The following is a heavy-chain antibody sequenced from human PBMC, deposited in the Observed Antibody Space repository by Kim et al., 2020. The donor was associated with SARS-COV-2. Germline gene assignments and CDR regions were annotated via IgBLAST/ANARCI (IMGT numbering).Heavy chain of an antibody. CDR1: GFTFSSYW. J-gene: IGHJ4*02. Sequence: GGSLRLSCAASGFTFSSYWMSWVRQAPGKGLEWVANIKQDGSEKYYVDSVKGRFTISRDNAKNSLYLQMNSLRAEDTAVYYCARYSGSLLSPFDYWGQGTLVTVSS. V-gene: IGHV3-7*03. D-gene: IGHD1-26*01. CDR2: IKQDGSEK. CDR3: ARYSGSLLSPFDY.